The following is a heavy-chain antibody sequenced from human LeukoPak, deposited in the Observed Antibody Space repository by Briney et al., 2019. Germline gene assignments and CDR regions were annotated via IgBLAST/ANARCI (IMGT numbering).Heavy chain of an antibody. V-gene: IGHV4-34*01. D-gene: IGHD6-13*01. Sequence: PSETLSLTCAVYGGSFSGYYWSWIRQPPGKGLEWIGEINHSGSTNYNPSRTSRVTISVDTSKNQFSLKLSSVTAADTAVYYCARSLEEEQKLVPGLDYWGQGTLVTVSS. CDR1: GGSFSGYY. CDR3: ARSLEEEQKLVPGLDY. J-gene: IGHJ4*02. CDR2: INHSGST.